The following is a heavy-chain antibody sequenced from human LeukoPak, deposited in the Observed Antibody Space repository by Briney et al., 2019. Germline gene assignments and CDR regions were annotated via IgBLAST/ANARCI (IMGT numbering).Heavy chain of an antibody. CDR3: VQWAVTGTHFDY. J-gene: IGHJ4*02. D-gene: IGHD6-19*01. CDR2: IKQDGSEK. Sequence: PGGSLRLSCAASGFTFSNHWMSWVRQAPGKGLEWVANIKQDGSEKYYVDSVKGRFTISRDNAKTSLYLQMNSLRAEDTAVYYCVQWAVTGTHFDYWGQGTLVTVSS. CDR1: GFTFSNHW. V-gene: IGHV3-7*01.